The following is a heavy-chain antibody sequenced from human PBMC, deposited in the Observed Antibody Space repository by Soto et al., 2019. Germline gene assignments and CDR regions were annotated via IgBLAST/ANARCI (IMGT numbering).Heavy chain of an antibody. CDR1: GYTFTSYD. V-gene: IGHV1-8*01. J-gene: IGHJ4*02. Sequence: ASVKVSCKASGYTFTSYDINWVRQATGQGLEWMGWMNPNSGNTGYAQKFQGRVTMTRNTSISTAYMELSSLRSEDTAVYYCARSPLTYYDFWSGSVPGSDYWGQGTLVTVSS. CDR3: ARSPLTYYDFWSGSVPGSDY. CDR2: MNPNSGNT. D-gene: IGHD3-3*01.